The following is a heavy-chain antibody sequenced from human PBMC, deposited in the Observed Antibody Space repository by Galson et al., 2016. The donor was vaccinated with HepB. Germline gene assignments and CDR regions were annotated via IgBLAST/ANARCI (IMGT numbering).Heavy chain of an antibody. CDR3: ARGGLGYCTGGGCTPFDP. V-gene: IGHV3-13*01. CDR2: IGTACDT. J-gene: IGHJ5*02. CDR1: GFPFSSYD. D-gene: IGHD2-8*02. Sequence: SLRLSCAASGFPFSSYDMHWVRQSTGKGLEWVSGIGTACDTFYAGSVKGRFNISRENAENSLYLQMNSLRVGDTAVYYCARGGLGYCTGGGCTPFDPWGQGTLVTVSS.